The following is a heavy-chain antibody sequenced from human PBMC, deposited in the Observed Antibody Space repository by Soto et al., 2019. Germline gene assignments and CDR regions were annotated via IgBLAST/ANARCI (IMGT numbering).Heavy chain of an antibody. CDR3: ARGVAGSGFDL. Sequence: QTLSLTCAISGDSVSSNTAAWNWIRSSPSRGLEWLGRTYYRSNWRHDYAVSVRSRISVNPDTSKNHFSLQLNSVTPDDTAVYYCARGVAGSGFDLWGQGTLVTVSS. V-gene: IGHV6-1*01. J-gene: IGHJ4*02. CDR1: GDSVSSNTAA. D-gene: IGHD6-19*01. CDR2: TYYRSNWRH.